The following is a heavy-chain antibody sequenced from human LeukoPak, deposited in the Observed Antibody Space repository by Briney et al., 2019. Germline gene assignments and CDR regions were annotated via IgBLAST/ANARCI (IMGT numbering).Heavy chain of an antibody. CDR2: ISYDGSNK. Sequence: GGSLRLSCAASGFTFSSYAMHWVRQAPGKGLEWVAVISYDGSNKYYADSVKGRFTISRDNSKNTLYLQMNSLRAEDTAVYYCARSALSGGFNFDYWGQGTLVTVSS. J-gene: IGHJ4*02. V-gene: IGHV3-30*07. D-gene: IGHD1-26*01. CDR3: ARSALSGGFNFDY. CDR1: GFTFSSYA.